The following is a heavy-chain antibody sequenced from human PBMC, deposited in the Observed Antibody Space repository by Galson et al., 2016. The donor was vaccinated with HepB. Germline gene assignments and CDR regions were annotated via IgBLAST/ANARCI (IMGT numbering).Heavy chain of an antibody. CDR2: IWYDGENK. CDR3: VREGKEDCDGGNCNSVYFDS. V-gene: IGHV3-33*01. D-gene: IGHD2-15*01. CDR1: GFSFSHSA. Sequence: SLRLSCAASGFSFSHSAMHWVRQAPGKGLEWVAVIWYDGENKYYAASVQGRFTISRAKSQNAVYLQMNSLRADDTAVFYCVREGKEDCDGGNCNSVYFDSWGQGTLVTVTP. J-gene: IGHJ4*02.